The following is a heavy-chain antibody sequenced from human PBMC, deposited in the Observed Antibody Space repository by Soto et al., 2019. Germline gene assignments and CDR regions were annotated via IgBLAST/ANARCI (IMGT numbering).Heavy chain of an antibody. CDR2: ISGSGGST. J-gene: IGHJ6*02. V-gene: IGHV3-23*01. CDR3: AKDSSMIVVVIYYYGMDV. Sequence: PGGSLRLSCAASGGNFSSYAMSWVRQAPGKGLEWVSAISGSGGSTYYADSVKGRFTISRDNSKNTLYLQMNSLRAEDTAVYYCAKDSSMIVVVIYYYGMDVWGQGTTVTVSS. CDR1: GGNFSSYA. D-gene: IGHD3-22*01.